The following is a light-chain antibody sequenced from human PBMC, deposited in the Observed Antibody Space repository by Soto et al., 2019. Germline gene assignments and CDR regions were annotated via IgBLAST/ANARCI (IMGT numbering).Light chain of an antibody. J-gene: IGKJ2*01. CDR2: GAS. V-gene: IGKV3-20*01. Sequence: EIVLTQSPGTLSLSPGERATLSCRASQSVSSSYLAWYQQKPGQAPRRLMYGASSRATGIPDRFSGSGSGTDFTITISRLEPEDFAGYYCQQYGSSPLYTFGQGTKLAMK. CDR3: QQYGSSPLYT. CDR1: QSVSSSY.